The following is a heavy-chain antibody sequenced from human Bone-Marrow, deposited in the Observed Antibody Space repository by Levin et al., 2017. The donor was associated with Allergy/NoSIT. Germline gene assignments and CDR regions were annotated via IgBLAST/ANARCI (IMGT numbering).Heavy chain of an antibody. Sequence: GGSLRLSCAASGFSFSSYAMAWVRQAPGEGLEWVSAISGDGVNTFHADSVKGRFTISRDNSKNILFLQMNSLRAEDTALYYCARDCGGSWYSSNFWGKGTLVTVSS. CDR3: ARDCGGSWYSSNF. V-gene: IGHV3-23*01. CDR1: GFSFSSYA. D-gene: IGHD2-15*01. J-gene: IGHJ4*02. CDR2: ISGDGVNT.